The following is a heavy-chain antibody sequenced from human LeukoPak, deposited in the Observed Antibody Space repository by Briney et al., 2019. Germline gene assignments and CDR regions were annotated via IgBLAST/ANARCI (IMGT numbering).Heavy chain of an antibody. CDR2: IKQDGSEK. CDR3: ARDRWGYDILTGYYEVGVFDY. D-gene: IGHD3-9*01. J-gene: IGHJ4*02. V-gene: IGHV3-7*01. Sequence: GGSLRLSCAASGFTFSSYWMSWVRQAPGKGLEWVANIKQDGSEKYYVDSVKGRFTISRDNAKNSLYLQMNSLRAEDTAVYYCARDRWGYDILTGYYEVGVFDYWGQGTLVTVSS. CDR1: GFTFSSYW.